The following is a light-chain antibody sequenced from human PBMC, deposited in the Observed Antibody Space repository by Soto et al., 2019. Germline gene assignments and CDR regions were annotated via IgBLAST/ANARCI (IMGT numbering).Light chain of an antibody. Sequence: QSVLTQPPSVSAAPGQKVTISCSGSSSNIGNNYVSWYQQHPGTAPKLMIYEVSNRPSGVSDRFSGSRSGNTASLTISGLQAEDESDYYCISYTSSSTWVFGGGTKLTVL. CDR3: ISYTSSSTWV. CDR2: EVS. CDR1: SSNIGNNY. J-gene: IGLJ3*02. V-gene: IGLV2-14*01.